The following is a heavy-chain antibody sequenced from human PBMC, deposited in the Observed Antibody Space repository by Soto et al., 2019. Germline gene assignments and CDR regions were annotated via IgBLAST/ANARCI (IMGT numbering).Heavy chain of an antibody. D-gene: IGHD6-19*01. CDR3: ARVEAVAGLYNYHGLDV. J-gene: IGHJ6*02. V-gene: IGHV1-69*12. Sequence: QVQLAQSGAEVKKPGSSVKVSCKVSGGTFSNYAIDWVRLAPVHGLEWMGGIVPIFGTTYYTQKFQGRATIIADDSTTTAYLEMSSLRSEDTAISYCARVEAVAGLYNYHGLDVWGQGTAVTVSS. CDR1: GGTFSNYA. CDR2: IVPIFGTT.